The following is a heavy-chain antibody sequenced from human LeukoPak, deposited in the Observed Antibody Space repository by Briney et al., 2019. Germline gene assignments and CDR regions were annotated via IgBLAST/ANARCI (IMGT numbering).Heavy chain of an antibody. CDR3: AKDRLWFGELSDS. CDR2: ISGSGDSK. J-gene: IGHJ5*01. Sequence: PGGSLRLSCAASGFTFSSYAMSWARQAPGKGLEWVSTISGSGDSKYYADSVKGRLTISRDNSRNTLNLQMNSLRAEDTAVYYCAKDRLWFGELSDSWGQGTLVTVSS. V-gene: IGHV3-23*01. CDR1: GFTFSSYA. D-gene: IGHD3-10*01.